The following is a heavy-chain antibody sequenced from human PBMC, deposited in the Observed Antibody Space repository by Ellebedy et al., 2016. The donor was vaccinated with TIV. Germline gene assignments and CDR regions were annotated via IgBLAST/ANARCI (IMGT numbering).Heavy chain of an antibody. CDR3: AAAAIRPARLYYYYGMDV. V-gene: IGHV1-69*06. CDR1: GGTFSSYA. J-gene: IGHJ6*02. CDR2: IIPIFGTA. Sequence: ASVKVSCKASGGTFSSYAISWVRQAPGQGLEWMGGIIPIFGTANYAQKFQGRVTITADKSTSTAYMELSSLRSEDTAVYYCAAAAIRPARLYYYYGMDVWGQGTTVTVSS. D-gene: IGHD2-2*01.